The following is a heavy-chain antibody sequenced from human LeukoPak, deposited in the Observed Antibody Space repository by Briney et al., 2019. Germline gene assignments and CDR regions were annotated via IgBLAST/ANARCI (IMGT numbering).Heavy chain of an antibody. J-gene: IGHJ4*02. D-gene: IGHD3-22*01. CDR2: IYHSGST. CDR3: AGKYYYHSSGYFYVDY. CDR1: GYSISSGYY. V-gene: IGHV4-38-2*01. Sequence: SETLSLTCAVSGYSISSGYYWGWIRRTPGKGLEWIGSIYHSGSTYYHPSLKSRVTILIDTSKNQFSLKLSSVTAADTAVYYCAGKYYYHSSGYFYVDYWGQGTLVTVSS.